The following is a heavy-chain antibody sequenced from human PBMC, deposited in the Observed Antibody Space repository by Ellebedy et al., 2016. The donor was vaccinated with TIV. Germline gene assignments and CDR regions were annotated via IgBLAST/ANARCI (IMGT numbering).Heavy chain of an antibody. CDR3: ARAVGGSGSY. Sequence: GESLKISCVASGFTFSNYWMHWVRQAPGKGLDWVANIKEDGSAIYYVDSVKGRFTISRDNAKNSLYLQMNSLRTEDTAVYYCARAVGGSGSYWGQGTLVTVSP. V-gene: IGHV3-7*01. D-gene: IGHD3-10*01. CDR2: IKEDGSAI. CDR1: GFTFSNYW. J-gene: IGHJ4*02.